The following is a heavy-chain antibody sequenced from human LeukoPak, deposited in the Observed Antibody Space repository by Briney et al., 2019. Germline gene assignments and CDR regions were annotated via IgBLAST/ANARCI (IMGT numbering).Heavy chain of an antibody. CDR3: ARAPDSSGYPLDY. V-gene: IGHV4-34*01. J-gene: IGHJ4*02. Sequence: SETLSLTCAVYGGSFSGYYWSWIRQPPGKGLEWIGEINHSGSTNYNPSLKSRVTISVDTSKNQFSLKLSSVTAADTAVYYCARAPDSSGYPLDYWGQGTLVTVSS. D-gene: IGHD3-22*01. CDR2: INHSGST. CDR1: GGSFSGYY.